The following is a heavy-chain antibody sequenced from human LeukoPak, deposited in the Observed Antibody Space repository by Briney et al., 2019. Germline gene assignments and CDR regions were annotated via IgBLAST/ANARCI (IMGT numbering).Heavy chain of an antibody. V-gene: IGHV3-23*01. CDR2: ISGSGGST. Sequence: GGSLRLSCTASGFPFRSYAMSWVRLAPGKGLEWVSAISGSGGSTYYADSVKGRFTISRDNSKNTLYLQMNSLRAEDTAVYYCANGDSSGFYWGQGTLVTVSS. J-gene: IGHJ4*02. D-gene: IGHD6-19*01. CDR3: ANGDSSGFY. CDR1: GFPFRSYA.